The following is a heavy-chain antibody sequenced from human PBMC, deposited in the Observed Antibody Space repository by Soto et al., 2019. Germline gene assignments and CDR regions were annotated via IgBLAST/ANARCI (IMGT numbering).Heavy chain of an antibody. CDR1: GGSISSYY. V-gene: IGHV4-59*08. CDR3: ARQPEGYYYMDV. D-gene: IGHD2-2*01. CDR2: IYYSGSA. Sequence: PSETLSLTCTVPGGSISSYYWSWIRQPPGKGLEWIGYIYYSGSANYNPSLKSRVTISVDTSKNQFSLKLSSVTAADTAVYYCARQPEGYYYMDVWGKGTTVTVSS. J-gene: IGHJ6*03.